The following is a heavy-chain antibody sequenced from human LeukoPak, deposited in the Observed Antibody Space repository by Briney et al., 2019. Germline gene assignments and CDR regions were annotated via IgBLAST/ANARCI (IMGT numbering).Heavy chain of an antibody. J-gene: IGHJ4*02. CDR2: IYTSGST. CDR1: GGSISSYY. CDR3: ARVRIYSNYAGYYFDY. Sequence: PSETLSLTCTVSGGSISSYYWSWIRQPPGKGLEWIGRIYTSGSTNYNPSLKSRVTMSVDTSKNQFSLKLSSVTAADTAVYYCARVRIYSNYAGYYFDYWGQGTLVTVSS. V-gene: IGHV4-4*07. D-gene: IGHD4-11*01.